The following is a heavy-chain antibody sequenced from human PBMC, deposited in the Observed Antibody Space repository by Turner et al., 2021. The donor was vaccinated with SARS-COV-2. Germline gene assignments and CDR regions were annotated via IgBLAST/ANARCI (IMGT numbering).Heavy chain of an antibody. D-gene: IGHD1-26*01. Sequence: QLQLHEWGSGRVKPSGAPSRACGVPGGAFGGSGYYLGWIRQPPGKGLEWMGSIDYSGSTYYTPSAKSLVTISVDTSKNQFSLKLSSVTAADTAVYYCAGDVVVLTTTHYGMDVWGQGTTVTVSS. V-gene: IGHV4-39*05. J-gene: IGHJ6*02. CDR2: IDYSGST. CDR3: AGDVVVLTTTHYGMDV. CDR1: GGAFGGSGYY.